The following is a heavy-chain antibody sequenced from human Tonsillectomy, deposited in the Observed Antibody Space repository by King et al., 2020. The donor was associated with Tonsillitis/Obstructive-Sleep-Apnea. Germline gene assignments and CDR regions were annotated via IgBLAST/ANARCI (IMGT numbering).Heavy chain of an antibody. CDR1: GFTFNTYW. Sequence: VQLVESGGGLVQPGGSLRLSCAASGFTFNTYWMHWVRPAPGKGLVWVSRLNSDGSSTSYADSVKGRFTISRDNAKNTLYLQMNSLRAEDTAVYYCAREGLEDTAMVVDYWGQGTLVTVSS. V-gene: IGHV3-74*01. CDR3: AREGLEDTAMVVDY. J-gene: IGHJ4*02. D-gene: IGHD5-18*01. CDR2: LNSDGSST.